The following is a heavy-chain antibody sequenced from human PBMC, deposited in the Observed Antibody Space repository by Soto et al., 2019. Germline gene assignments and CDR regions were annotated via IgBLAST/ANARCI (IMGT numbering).Heavy chain of an antibody. D-gene: IGHD1-20*01. CDR3: ARDNRYNWNDEGWFDP. CDR2: INPNSGGT. Sequence: ASVKVSCKASGYTFTGYYMHWVRQAPGQGLEWMGWINPNSGGTNYAQKFQGWVTMTRNTSINTAYMELSSLGSEDTAVYYCARDNRYNWNDEGWFDPWGQGTLVTVSS. V-gene: IGHV1-2*04. CDR1: GYTFTGYY. J-gene: IGHJ5*02.